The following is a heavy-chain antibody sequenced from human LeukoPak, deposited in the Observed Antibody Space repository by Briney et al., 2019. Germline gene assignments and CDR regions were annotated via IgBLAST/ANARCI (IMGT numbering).Heavy chain of an antibody. J-gene: IGHJ4*02. CDR3: ANFQSYGAGH. V-gene: IGHV3-30*02. D-gene: IGHD3-10*01. Sequence: GGSLRLSCAAFGFTFRSNGIHWVRQTPGKGLQWVAFIRNDGGNHYYADSAKGRCTISRDNSKNTVYLQMNSLREEDTAIYYCANFQSYGAGHWGQGTLVTVSS. CDR2: IRNDGGNH. CDR1: GFTFRSNG.